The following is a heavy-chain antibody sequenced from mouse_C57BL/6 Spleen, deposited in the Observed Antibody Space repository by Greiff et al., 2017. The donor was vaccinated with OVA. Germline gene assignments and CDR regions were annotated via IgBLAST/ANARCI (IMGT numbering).Heavy chain of an antibody. Sequence: EVQLQQSGPELVKPGASVKISCKASGYTFTDYYMNWVKQSHGKSLEWIGDINPNNGGTSYNQKFKGKATLTVDKSSSTAYMELRSLTSEDSAVYYCARHYYGSSFLYYFGDWGQGTTLTVSS. D-gene: IGHD1-1*01. CDR3: ARHYYGSSFLYYFGD. CDR2: INPNNGGT. CDR1: GYTFTDYY. J-gene: IGHJ2*01. V-gene: IGHV1-26*01.